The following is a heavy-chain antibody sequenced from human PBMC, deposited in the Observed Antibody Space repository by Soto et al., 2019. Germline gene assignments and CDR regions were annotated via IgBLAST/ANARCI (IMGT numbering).Heavy chain of an antibody. Sequence: PSETLSLTCTVSGGSISSSSYYWGWIRQPPGKGLEWIGCIYYSGSTYYNPSLKSRVTISVDTSKNQFSLKLSSVTAADTAVYYCARVIAARLPDAFDIWGQGTMVTVSS. CDR3: ARVIAARLPDAFDI. CDR1: GGSISSSSYY. D-gene: IGHD6-6*01. V-gene: IGHV4-39*01. J-gene: IGHJ3*02. CDR2: IYYSGST.